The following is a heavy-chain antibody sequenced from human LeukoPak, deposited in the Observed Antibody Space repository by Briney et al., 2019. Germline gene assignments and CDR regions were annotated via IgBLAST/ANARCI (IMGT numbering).Heavy chain of an antibody. CDR3: ASHQTAYYYDSSGYLY. CDR2: IIPILGTT. Sequence: SVNVSCKASGGTFNNYAISWVRQAPGQGLEWAGGIIPILGTTKYEQKFQGRVTITADESTRTAYMELSSLRSEDTAVYYCASHQTAYYYDSSGYLYWGQGTLVTVSS. D-gene: IGHD3-22*01. CDR1: GGTFNNYA. V-gene: IGHV1-69*13. J-gene: IGHJ4*02.